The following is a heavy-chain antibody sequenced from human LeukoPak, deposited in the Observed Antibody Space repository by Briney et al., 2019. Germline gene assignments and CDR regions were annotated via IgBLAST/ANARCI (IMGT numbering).Heavy chain of an antibody. J-gene: IGHJ4*02. CDR1: GYTFTNYG. Sequence: ASVKVSCKASGYTFTNYGISWVRQAPGQGLEWVGWINPNSGGKNYAQKCQGRVTMTRDTSIRTAYMELSRLRSDDTAVYYCARDSGERGSGSYLIAYWGQGTLVTVSS. D-gene: IGHD3-10*01. V-gene: IGHV1-2*02. CDR2: INPNSGGK. CDR3: ARDSGERGSGSYLIAY.